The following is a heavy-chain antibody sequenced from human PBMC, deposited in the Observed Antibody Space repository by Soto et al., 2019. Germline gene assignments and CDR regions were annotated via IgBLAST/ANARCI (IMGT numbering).Heavy chain of an antibody. CDR1: GFTFNIYA. D-gene: IGHD2-15*01. CDR3: AKGRMVVAAIGGIDN. Sequence: PGGSLRLSCAASGFTFNIYAMTWVRQAPGKGLEWVSGVSDTGGSTYYADSVKGRFTISRDNSKNTLYLQMNSLRAEDTALYYCAKGRMVVAAIGGIDNWGRGTLVTVSS. V-gene: IGHV3-23*01. J-gene: IGHJ4*02. CDR2: VSDTGGST.